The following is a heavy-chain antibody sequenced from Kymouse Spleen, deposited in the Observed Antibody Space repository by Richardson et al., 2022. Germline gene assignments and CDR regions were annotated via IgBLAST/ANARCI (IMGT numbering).Heavy chain of an antibody. CDR3: TTWYNWNYGAFDI. J-gene: IGHJ3*02. Sequence: EVQLVESGGGLVKPGGSLRLSCAASGFTFSNAWMSWVRQAPGKGLEWVGRIKSKTDGGTTDYAAPVKGRFTISRDDSKNTLYLQMNSLKTEDTAVYYCTTWYNWNYGAFDIWGQGTMVTVSS. CDR2: IKSKTDGGTT. V-gene: IGHV3-15*01. D-gene: IGHD1-7*01. CDR1: GFTFSNAW.